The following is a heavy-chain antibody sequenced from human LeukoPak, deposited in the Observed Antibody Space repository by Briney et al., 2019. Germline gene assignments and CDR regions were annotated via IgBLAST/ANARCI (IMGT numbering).Heavy chain of an antibody. V-gene: IGHV3-48*02. CDR3: ARDVGWAFDY. J-gene: IGHJ4*02. CDR1: GFTFNTYS. Sequence: PGGSLRLSCAASGFTFNTYSMNWVRQAPGKGLEWISYISRSSSSIWYADSVKGRVTISRENAKNSLFLQMNSLRDEDTAVYYCARDVGWAFDYWGQGSLVAASS. D-gene: IGHD2-15*01. CDR2: ISRSSSSI.